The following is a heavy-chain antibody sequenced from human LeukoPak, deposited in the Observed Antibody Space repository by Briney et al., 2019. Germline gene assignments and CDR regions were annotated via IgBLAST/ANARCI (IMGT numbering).Heavy chain of an antibody. V-gene: IGHV3-23*01. CDR3: AKGLYYDLLTGYFH. CDR2: ISGSGGNT. J-gene: IGHJ4*02. Sequence: LPGGSLRLSCAASGFTSNNYALSWVRQAPGMGLEWVSSISGSGGNTYYADSVKGRFTISRDNSKNALYLQMNSLRAEDTALYYCAKGLYYDLLTGYFHWGQGTLVTVSS. CDR1: GFTSNNYA. D-gene: IGHD3-9*01.